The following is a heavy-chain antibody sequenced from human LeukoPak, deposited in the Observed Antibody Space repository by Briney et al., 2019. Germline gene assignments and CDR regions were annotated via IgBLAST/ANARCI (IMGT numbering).Heavy chain of an antibody. J-gene: IGHJ4*02. D-gene: IGHD6-13*01. CDR3: ARERHLAAAGYLFDY. CDR2: IYTSETT. CDR1: GGSISGYY. Sequence: SETLSLTCAVSGGSISGYYWSWIRQPAGKGLEWIGRIYTSETTNYNPSLKSRVTMSVDTSKNQFSLKMNSVTAADTAVYYCARERHLAAAGYLFDYWGQGTLVTVSS. V-gene: IGHV4-4*07.